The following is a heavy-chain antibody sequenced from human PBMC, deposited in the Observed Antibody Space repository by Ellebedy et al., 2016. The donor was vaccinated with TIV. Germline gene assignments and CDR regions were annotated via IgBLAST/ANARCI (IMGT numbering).Heavy chain of an antibody. D-gene: IGHD2-8*02. CDR3: ARDSGDTTTWWDNWFDP. J-gene: IGHJ5*02. CDR2: ISYDETIQ. V-gene: IGHV3-30-3*01. Sequence: GESLKISCAASGFTFSRYAMHWVRQAPGKGLEWVAAISYDETIQYYSDSVKGRFTISRDNSKNTLSLQMNSLRTEDTAVYYCARDSGDTTTWWDNWFDPWGQGTLVTVAS. CDR1: GFTFSRYA.